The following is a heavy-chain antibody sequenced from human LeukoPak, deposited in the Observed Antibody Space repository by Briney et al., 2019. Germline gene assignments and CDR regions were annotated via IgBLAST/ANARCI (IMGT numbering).Heavy chain of an antibody. Sequence: ASVKVSCKASGYTFNTYGITWVRQAPGQGLEWMGWISPYNGNTNYAQKLQGRVTMTTDTSTSTAYMELRSLRSDDTAVYYCARAEMATIDYWGQGTLVTVSS. CDR3: ARAEMATIDY. J-gene: IGHJ4*02. V-gene: IGHV1-18*01. CDR2: ISPYNGNT. CDR1: GYTFNTYG. D-gene: IGHD5-24*01.